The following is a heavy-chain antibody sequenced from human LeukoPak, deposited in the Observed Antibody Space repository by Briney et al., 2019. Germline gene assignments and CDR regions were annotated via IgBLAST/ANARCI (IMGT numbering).Heavy chain of an antibody. J-gene: IGHJ6*02. CDR1: GGSISSYY. V-gene: IGHV4-4*07. CDR3: ARDRPDILTGYYTDYYYYYGMDV. Sequence: SETLSLTCTVSGGSISSYYWSWIRQPAGKGLEWIGRIYTSGSTNYNPSLKSRVTMSVDTFKNQFSLKLSSVTAADTAVYYCARDRPDILTGYYTDYYYYYGMDVWGQGTTVTVSS. D-gene: IGHD3-9*01. CDR2: IYTSGST.